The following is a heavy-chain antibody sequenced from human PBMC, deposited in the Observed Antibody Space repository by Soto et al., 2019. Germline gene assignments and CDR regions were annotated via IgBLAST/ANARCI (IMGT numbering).Heavy chain of an antibody. D-gene: IGHD3-10*01. V-gene: IGHV2-26*01. CDR2: IFSDAER. J-gene: IGHJ6*02. CDR3: VRMNAESYSSYYAMDV. CDR1: GFSLTTGRMG. Sequence: QVTLRESGPVLVKPTETLTLTCNVSGFSLTTGRMGVSWIRQPPGKALEWLAHIFSDAERSYSRSLQGRLTVSKVGSGSNVVLTITNMDPVDTGTYFCVRMNAESYSSYYAMDVWGQGTTVTVSS.